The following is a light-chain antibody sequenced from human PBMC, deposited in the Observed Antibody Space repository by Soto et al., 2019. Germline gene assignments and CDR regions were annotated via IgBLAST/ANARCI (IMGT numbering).Light chain of an antibody. CDR1: QSVSSD. J-gene: IGKJ1*01. CDR2: GAT. V-gene: IGKV3-15*01. Sequence: EIVMTQSPATLSVSPGERATLSCRASQSVSSDLAWYQQKAGQAPRLLIYGATTRATGVPARFSGSGSGTEFTLTISSLQPDDFATYYCQHYNSYSEAFGQGTKVDIK. CDR3: QHYNSYSEA.